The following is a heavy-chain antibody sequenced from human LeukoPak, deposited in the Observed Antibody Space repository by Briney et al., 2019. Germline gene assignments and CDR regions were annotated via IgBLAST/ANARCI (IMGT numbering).Heavy chain of an antibody. V-gene: IGHV1-2*02. CDR2: INPNSGGT. Sequence: ASVKVSCKASGYTFTGYYMRWVRQAPGQGLEWMGWINPNSGGTNYAQKFQGRVTMTRDTSISTAYMELSRLRSDDTAVYYCAREQDSGYEDYFDYWGQGTLVTVSS. CDR1: GYTFTGYY. J-gene: IGHJ4*02. CDR3: AREQDSGYEDYFDY. D-gene: IGHD5-12*01.